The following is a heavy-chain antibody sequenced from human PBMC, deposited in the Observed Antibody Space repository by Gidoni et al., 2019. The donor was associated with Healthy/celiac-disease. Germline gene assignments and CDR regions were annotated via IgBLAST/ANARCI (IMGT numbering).Heavy chain of an antibody. CDR1: GGSISTYY. D-gene: IGHD6-13*01. J-gene: IGHJ3*02. Sequence: QVQLQESGPGLVKPSETLSLTCPVSGGSISTYYWSWIRQPPGKGLEWIGYIYYSGCTNYNPTLKSRVTISVDTFKNQFSLKLSSVTAADTAVYYCARDLFSLAAAGTGAFDIWGQGTMVTVSS. CDR3: ARDLFSLAAAGTGAFDI. CDR2: IYYSGCT. V-gene: IGHV4-59*01.